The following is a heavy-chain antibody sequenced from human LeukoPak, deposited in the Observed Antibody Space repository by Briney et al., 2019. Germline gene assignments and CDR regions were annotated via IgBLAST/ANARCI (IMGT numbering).Heavy chain of an antibody. D-gene: IGHD3-3*01. J-gene: IGHJ4*02. Sequence: PGGSLRLSCAASGFTFSSYSMNWVRQAPGKGLEWVSSISSSSYIYYADSVKGRFTISRDNARDTLYLQMNSLRAEDTAVYYCARDLEGYWGQGTLVTVSS. CDR2: ISSSSYI. V-gene: IGHV3-21*01. CDR3: ARDLEGY. CDR1: GFTFSSYS.